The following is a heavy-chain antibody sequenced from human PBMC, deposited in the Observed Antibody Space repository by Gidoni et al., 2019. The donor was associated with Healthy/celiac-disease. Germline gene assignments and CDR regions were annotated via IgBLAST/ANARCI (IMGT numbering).Heavy chain of an antibody. J-gene: IGHJ4*02. CDR3: ARPPYCTNGVCRDY. CDR1: GGSISSSSYY. Sequence: QLQLQESGPGLVKPSETPSLTCTLSGGSISSSSYYWGWIRQPPGKGLEWIGSIYYSGSTYYSPSHKSRVTISVDTSKNQFSLKLSSVTAADTAVYYCARPPYCTNGVCRDYWGQGTLVTVSS. D-gene: IGHD2-8*01. V-gene: IGHV4-39*01. CDR2: IYYSGST.